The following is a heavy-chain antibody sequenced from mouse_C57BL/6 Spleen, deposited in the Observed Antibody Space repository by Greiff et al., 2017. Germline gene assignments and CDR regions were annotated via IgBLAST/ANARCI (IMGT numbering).Heavy chain of an antibody. CDR1: GYAFSSSW. Sequence: VQRVESGPELVKPGASVKISCKASGYAFSSSWMNWVKQRPGKGLEWIGRIYPGDGDTNYNGKFKGKATLTADKSSRTAYMQLIRLTSEDSAVYFCARSGLFYYFDYWGQGTTLTVSS. J-gene: IGHJ2*01. CDR2: IYPGDGDT. CDR3: ARSGLFYYFDY. V-gene: IGHV1-82*01. D-gene: IGHD3-1*01.